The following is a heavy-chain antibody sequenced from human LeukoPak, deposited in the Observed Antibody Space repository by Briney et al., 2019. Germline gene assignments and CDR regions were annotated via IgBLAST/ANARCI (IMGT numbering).Heavy chain of an antibody. CDR1: GFTFSSYA. CDR2: ISGSGGST. Sequence: GGSLRLSCAASGFTFSSYAMSWVRQAPGKGLEWVSAISGSGGSTYYADSVKGRFTISRDNSKNTLYLQMNSLRAEDTAVYYCARDRYDFWSGYYYYGMDVWGQGTTVTVSS. V-gene: IGHV3-23*01. D-gene: IGHD3-3*01. J-gene: IGHJ6*02. CDR3: ARDRYDFWSGYYYYGMDV.